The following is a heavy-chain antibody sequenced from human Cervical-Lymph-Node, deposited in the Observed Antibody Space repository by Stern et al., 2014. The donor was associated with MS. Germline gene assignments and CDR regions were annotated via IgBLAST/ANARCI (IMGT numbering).Heavy chain of an antibody. CDR2: IGGSGGVT. CDR1: GFSFSTYA. D-gene: IGHD2-21*02. J-gene: IGHJ4*02. CDR3: ARSLRVTDYYFDD. Sequence: DQLVQSGGGLAQPGGSLRLSCEVSGFSFSTYAMAWVRQAPGKGLEWVSGIGGSGGVTFYADSVKGRFTISRDNSKNTLYLQLNSLRAEDTAIYYCARSLRVTDYYFDDWGQGALVTVSS. V-gene: IGHV3-23*04.